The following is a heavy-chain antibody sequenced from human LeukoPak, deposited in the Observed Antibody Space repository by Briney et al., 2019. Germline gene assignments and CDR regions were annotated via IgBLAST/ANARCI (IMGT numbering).Heavy chain of an antibody. Sequence: SETLSLTCTVPGGSITTYYWNWIRQPPGKGLEWIGYIYYSGSTNYNPSLKSRVTISVDTSKNQFSLKLSSVTAADTAVYYCARGRFDILTGYYLDYWGQGILVTVSS. V-gene: IGHV4-59*01. J-gene: IGHJ4*02. CDR3: ARGRFDILTGYYLDY. D-gene: IGHD3-9*01. CDR2: IYYSGST. CDR1: GGSITTYY.